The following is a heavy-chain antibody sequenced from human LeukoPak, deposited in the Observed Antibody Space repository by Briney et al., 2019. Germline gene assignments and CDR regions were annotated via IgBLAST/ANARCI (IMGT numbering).Heavy chain of an antibody. CDR2: IIPIFGTA. CDR1: GGTFISYA. V-gene: IGHV1-69*05. Sequence: SVKVSCKASGGTFISYAISWVRQAPGQGLEWMGGIIPIFGTANYAKKFQGRVTITTDESTSTAYMELSSLRSEDTAVYYCARGSSGYYYDGDAFDIWGRGTMVTVSS. D-gene: IGHD3-22*01. CDR3: ARGSSGYYYDGDAFDI. J-gene: IGHJ3*02.